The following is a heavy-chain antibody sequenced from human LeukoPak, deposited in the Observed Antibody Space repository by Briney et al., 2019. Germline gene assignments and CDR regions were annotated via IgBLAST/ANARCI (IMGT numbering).Heavy chain of an antibody. Sequence: GGSLRLSCAASGFTFSTFSMNWVRQAPGKGLEWVSYISSSSSSIYYADSVKGRFTISRDSARNSLYLQMNGLRDEDTAVYYCARHRYRAFDYWGQGTLVTVSS. D-gene: IGHD3-16*02. V-gene: IGHV3-48*02. J-gene: IGHJ4*02. CDR3: ARHRYRAFDY. CDR2: ISSSSSSI. CDR1: GFTFSTFS.